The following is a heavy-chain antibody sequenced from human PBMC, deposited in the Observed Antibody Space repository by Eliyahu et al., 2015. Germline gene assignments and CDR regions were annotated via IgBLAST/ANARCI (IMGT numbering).Heavy chain of an antibody. V-gene: IGHV3-23*01. J-gene: IGHJ3*02. CDR1: GFXFSSYA. CDR3: AKDLTVAVAYDAFDI. D-gene: IGHD6-19*01. CDR2: ISGSGGST. Sequence: EVQLLESGGGLVQPGGSLRLSCAASGFXFSSYAMSWVRQAPGKGVEWXSAISGSGGSTYYADSVKGRFTISRDNSKNILYLQMNSLRAEDTAVYYCAKDLTVAVAYDAFDIWGQGTMVTVSS.